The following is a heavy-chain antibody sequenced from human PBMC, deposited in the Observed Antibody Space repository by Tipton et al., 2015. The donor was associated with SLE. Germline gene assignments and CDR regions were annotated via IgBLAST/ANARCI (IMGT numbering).Heavy chain of an antibody. Sequence: TLSLTCTVPSGSISTYYWNWFRQPPGKGLEWIGEIYDSDPEYTTYNPSLKSRVTISVDTSKNQFSLKLSSVTAADTAVYYCARDPRGGDAFDIWGQGTMVTVSS. CDR1: SGSISTYY. V-gene: IGHV4-59*12. J-gene: IGHJ3*02. CDR3: ARDPRGGDAFDI. D-gene: IGHD3-10*01. CDR2: IYDSDPEYT.